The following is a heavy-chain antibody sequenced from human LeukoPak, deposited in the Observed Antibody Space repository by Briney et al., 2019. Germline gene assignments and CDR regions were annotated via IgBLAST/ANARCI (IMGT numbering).Heavy chain of an antibody. CDR1: GFTFSSYG. D-gene: IGHD2-2*01. Sequence: GRSLRLSCAASGFTFSSYGMHWVRQAPGKGLEWVAVISYDGSNKYYADSVKGRFTISRDNSKNTPYLQMNSLRAEDTAVYYCAKDVPWFDPWGQGTLVTVSS. J-gene: IGHJ5*02. CDR2: ISYDGSNK. CDR3: AKDVPWFDP. V-gene: IGHV3-30*18.